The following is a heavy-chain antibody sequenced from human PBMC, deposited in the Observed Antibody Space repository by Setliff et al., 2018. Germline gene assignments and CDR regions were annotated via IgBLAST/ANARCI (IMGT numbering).Heavy chain of an antibody. D-gene: IGHD4-4*01. Sequence: AASVKVSCKASGYTFTSYDINWMRQASGQGLEWMGWMNPNSGNTGSTQKFQGRVTMTRNTSTSTAYMELSRLTSEDTAVYYCARPSRGTVSNFDYWGQGTLVTVSS. V-gene: IGHV1-8*02. CDR2: MNPNSGNT. J-gene: IGHJ4*02. CDR3: ARPSRGTVSNFDY. CDR1: GYTFTSYD.